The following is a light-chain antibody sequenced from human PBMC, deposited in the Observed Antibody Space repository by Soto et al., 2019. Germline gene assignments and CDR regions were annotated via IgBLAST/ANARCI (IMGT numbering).Light chain of an antibody. CDR1: QNINNY. J-gene: IGKJ5*01. Sequence: DIQKTQSPSSLCASVGDRVISTWQGSQNINNYLNWYQQKPGRVAKLLIYDASNLEAGVPSRFSGSGSGTDFTSTIRRLQPEDIATYYCKQYENIPTFVQGTRLEIK. V-gene: IGKV1-33*01. CDR3: KQYENIPT. CDR2: DAS.